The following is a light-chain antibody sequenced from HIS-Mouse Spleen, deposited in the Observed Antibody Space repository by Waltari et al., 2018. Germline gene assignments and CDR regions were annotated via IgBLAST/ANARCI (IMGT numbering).Light chain of an antibody. CDR2: KGS. J-gene: IGKJ1*01. CDR1: QSISSW. Sequence: DIQMTQSPSTLSASVGDRVTIPCRASQSISSWLAWYQQKPGKAPKLLIYKGSSLESGVPSRFSGSGSGTEFTLTISSLQPDDFATYYCQQYNSWWTFGQGTKVEIK. V-gene: IGKV1-5*03. CDR3: QQYNSWWT.